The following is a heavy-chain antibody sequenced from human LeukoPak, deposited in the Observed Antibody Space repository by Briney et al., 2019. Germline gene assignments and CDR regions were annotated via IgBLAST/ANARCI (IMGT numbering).Heavy chain of an antibody. D-gene: IGHD2/OR15-2a*01. Sequence: GGSLRLSCAASGFTFNTYAMSWVHQAPGKGLDWVSTIGGSGDSTNYADSVKGRFTISRDNSKNMLYLQTHSLRVEDTAVYYCAKGKGTSSSSIDWWGQGTLVTVSS. J-gene: IGHJ4*02. V-gene: IGHV3-23*01. CDR1: GFTFNTYA. CDR2: IGGSGDST. CDR3: AKGKGTSSSSIDW.